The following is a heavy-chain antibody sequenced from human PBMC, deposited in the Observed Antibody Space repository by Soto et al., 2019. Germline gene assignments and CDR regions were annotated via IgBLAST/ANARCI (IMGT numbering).Heavy chain of an antibody. CDR2: ISYDGSNK. J-gene: IGHJ4*02. D-gene: IGHD4-17*01. CDR3: AKVGVGDFEANNFDY. Sequence: QVQLVESGGGVVQPGRSLRLSCAASGFTFSSYGMHWVRQAPGKGLEWVAVISYDGSNKYYADSVKGRFTISRDNSKNTLYLQMNSLRAEDTAVYYCAKVGVGDFEANNFDYWGQGTLVTVSS. CDR1: GFTFSSYG. V-gene: IGHV3-30*18.